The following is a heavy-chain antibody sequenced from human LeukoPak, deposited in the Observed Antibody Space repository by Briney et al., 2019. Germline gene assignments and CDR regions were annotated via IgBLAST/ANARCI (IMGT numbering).Heavy chain of an antibody. V-gene: IGHV4-59*06. CDR1: GFPFRDYY. Sequence: GSLRLSCAASGFPFRDYYMAWIRQAPGMGLEWVGLIYYSGSTYYKPSLKSRITISVDTSKNQFSLELTSVTAADTAVYYCARWRFDSGDHVFDYWGQGTLVTVSS. J-gene: IGHJ4*02. CDR2: IYYSGST. D-gene: IGHD6-19*01. CDR3: ARWRFDSGDHVFDY.